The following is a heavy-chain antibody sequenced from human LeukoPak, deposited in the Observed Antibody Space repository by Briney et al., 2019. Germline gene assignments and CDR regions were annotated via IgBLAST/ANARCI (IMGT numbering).Heavy chain of an antibody. D-gene: IGHD6-25*01. CDR2: FYYSGST. CDR3: ARPTYTTGWFDP. J-gene: IGHJ5*02. CDR1: GGSISSSSYY. V-gene: IGHV4-39*01. Sequence: PSETLSLTCTVSGGSISSSSYYWGWIRQPPGKGLEWIGSFYYSGSTYYNPSLKSRVTISVDTSKNQFSLKLSSVTAADTAVYYCARPTYTTGWFDPWGQGTLVTVS.